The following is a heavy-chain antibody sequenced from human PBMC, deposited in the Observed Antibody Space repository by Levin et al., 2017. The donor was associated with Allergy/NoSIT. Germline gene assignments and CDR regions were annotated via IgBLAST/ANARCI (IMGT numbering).Heavy chain of an antibody. CDR3: VKENCSGDGCDFFQH. CDR2: ISFDGDFI. J-gene: IGHJ1*01. D-gene: IGHD2-15*01. Sequence: ASVKVSCETSGFIFGSYAMTWVRQAPGKGLEWVSTISFDGDFIRHADSVKGRFAISRDNSKSTLFLQMNSLRAEDTAIYYCVKENCSGDGCDFFQHWGQGTRVTVSS. CDR1: GFIFGSYA. V-gene: IGHV3-23*01.